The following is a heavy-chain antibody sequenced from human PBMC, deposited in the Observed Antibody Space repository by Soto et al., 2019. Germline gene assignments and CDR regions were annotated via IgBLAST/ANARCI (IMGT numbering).Heavy chain of an antibody. V-gene: IGHV4-31*03. CDR2: IFHSGST. CDR1: GASISSDDHY. Sequence: QVQLQESGPGLVKPSQTLSLTCSVSGASISSDDHYWAWIRQSPGRGLEWMGYIFHSGSTFYNPSLKSRITISLETSTNEFSLRLTSVTAADTAVYYCAILDNRGYYSNQEPYYSDFWGQGTLVTVSS. D-gene: IGHD3-22*01. J-gene: IGHJ4*02. CDR3: AILDNRGYYSNQEPYYSDF.